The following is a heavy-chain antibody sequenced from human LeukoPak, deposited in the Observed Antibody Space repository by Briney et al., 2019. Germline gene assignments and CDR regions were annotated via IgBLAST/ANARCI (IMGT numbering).Heavy chain of an antibody. Sequence: GRSLRLSCAASGLTFSSYSMNWVRQAPGKGLEWVSSISSSSSYIYYADSVKGRFTISRDNAKNSLYLQMNSLRAEDTAVYYCAREVLRWFGEDRSSGMDVWGQGTTVTVSS. D-gene: IGHD3-10*01. V-gene: IGHV3-21*01. CDR1: GLTFSSYS. CDR3: AREVLRWFGEDRSSGMDV. J-gene: IGHJ6*02. CDR2: ISSSSSYI.